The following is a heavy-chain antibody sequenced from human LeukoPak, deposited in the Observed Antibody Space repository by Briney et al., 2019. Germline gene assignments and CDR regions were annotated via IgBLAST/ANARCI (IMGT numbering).Heavy chain of an antibody. CDR1: GYTFTTKW. V-gene: IGHV5-51*01. Sequence: GESLKIPCKASGYTFTTKWIAWVRQMPGKGLEWMGIINPGDSGTRYSPSFQGRVTISADKSTSTAYLQWSSLKASDTAMYYCARRAGMTGYAYYGMDVWGQGTTVTVSS. CDR3: ARRAGMTGYAYYGMDV. J-gene: IGHJ6*02. CDR2: INPGDSGT. D-gene: IGHD1-1*01.